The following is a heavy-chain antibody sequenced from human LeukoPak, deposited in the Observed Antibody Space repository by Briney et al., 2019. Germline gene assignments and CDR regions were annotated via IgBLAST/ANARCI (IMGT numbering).Heavy chain of an antibody. CDR3: ARSSGYSSSRFDY. D-gene: IGHD6-13*01. CDR1: GGTFSSYA. V-gene: IGHV1-69*13. CDR2: IIPIFGTA. J-gene: IGHJ4*02. Sequence: SVKVSCKASGGTFSSYAISWVRQAPGQGREWMGGIIPIFGTANYAQKFQGRVTITADESTSTAYMELSSLRSEDTAVYYCARSSGYSSSRFDYWGQGTLVTVSS.